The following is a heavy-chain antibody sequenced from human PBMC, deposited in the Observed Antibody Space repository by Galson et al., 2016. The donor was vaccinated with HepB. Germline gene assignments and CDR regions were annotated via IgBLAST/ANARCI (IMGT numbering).Heavy chain of an antibody. CDR2: IYPGDLDI. CDR1: GYKFANYW. CDR3: ARHTFHFDY. J-gene: IGHJ4*02. V-gene: IGHV5-51*01. Sequence: QSGAEVKKPGESLKISCKGSGYKFANYWIGWVRQMPGKGLEWMGIIYPGDLDIKYSPSFQGQVTISVDKSTSTVYLQWSSLKASDTAMYYCARHTFHFDYWGQGTQVTVSS.